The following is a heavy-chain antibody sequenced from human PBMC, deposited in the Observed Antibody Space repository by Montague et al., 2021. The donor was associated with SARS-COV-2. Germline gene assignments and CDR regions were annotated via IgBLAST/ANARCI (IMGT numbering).Heavy chain of an antibody. CDR1: GCSISSYY. CDR2: IYYSGST. J-gene: IGHJ4*02. Sequence: SETLSLTCTVSGCSISSYYWSWFMQHPGKGVVGIGYIYYSGSTNYSPPLQSRVTISVDKSKNQYSLKLSSVTAADTAVYYCARVKRGYYCGWGVSARFDYWGQGTLVTVSS. CDR3: ARVKRGYYCGWGVSARFDY. D-gene: IGHD3-10*01. V-gene: IGHV4-59*01.